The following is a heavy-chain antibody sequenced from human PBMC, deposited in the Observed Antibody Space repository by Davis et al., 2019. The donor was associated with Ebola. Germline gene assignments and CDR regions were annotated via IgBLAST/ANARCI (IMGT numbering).Heavy chain of an antibody. CDR3: ARQADYYDSSGYPCFDY. V-gene: IGHV5-51*01. J-gene: IGHJ4*02. D-gene: IGHD3-22*01. Sequence: GESLKISCKGSGYSFTIYWIGWVRQMPGKGLEWMGIIYPGDSDTRYSPSFQGQVTISADKSISTAYLQWSSLKASDTAMYYCARQADYYDSSGYPCFDYWGQGTLVTVSS. CDR1: GYSFTIYW. CDR2: IYPGDSDT.